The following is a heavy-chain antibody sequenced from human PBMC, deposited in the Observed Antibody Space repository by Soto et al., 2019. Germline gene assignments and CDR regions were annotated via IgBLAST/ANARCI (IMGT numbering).Heavy chain of an antibody. V-gene: IGHV1-69*12. J-gene: IGHJ6*02. CDR3: AREGLVLVPTTVNSDYYYYAMAV. D-gene: IGHD2-2*01. CDR2: IIPRSATS. Sequence: QVQLVQSGAEVKKPGSSVKVSCKASGDTFSTYTITWMRQAPGQGLEWMGGIIPRSATSNYAQKFQGRVTMTADESTNTAHXXPXRLRSEDTAVYYCAREGLVLVPTTVNSDYYYYAMAVWGQGTTVTVSS. CDR1: GDTFSTYT.